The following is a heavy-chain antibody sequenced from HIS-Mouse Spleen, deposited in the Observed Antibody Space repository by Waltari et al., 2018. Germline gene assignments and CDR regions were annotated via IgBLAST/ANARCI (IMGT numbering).Heavy chain of an antibody. V-gene: IGHV4-39*07. Sequence: QLQLQESGPGLVKPSETLSLTCTVSVGSISSSSYYWGCIRQPPGKGLEEIGSIYYSGSTYYNPSLKSRVTISVDTSKNQFSLKLSSVTAADTAVYYCAREIPYSSSWYDWYFDLWGRGTLVTVSS. CDR1: VGSISSSSYY. D-gene: IGHD6-13*01. J-gene: IGHJ2*01. CDR2: IYYSGST. CDR3: AREIPYSSSWYDWYFDL.